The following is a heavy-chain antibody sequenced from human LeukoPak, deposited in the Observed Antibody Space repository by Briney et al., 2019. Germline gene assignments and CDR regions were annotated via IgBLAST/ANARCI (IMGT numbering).Heavy chain of an antibody. D-gene: IGHD3-16*01. CDR2: IKNKDNNYAT. CDR1: GFTFSQYF. CDR3: ARVRGGNWYAFDL. Sequence: GGSLRLSCVVSGFTFSQYFMDWIRQAPGKGLEWVGRIKNKDNNYATEYAAAVRGRFIISGDDSKNSLFLQMNSLKTDDTAVYYCARVRGGNWYAFDLWGQGTIVSVSS. J-gene: IGHJ3*01. V-gene: IGHV3-72*01.